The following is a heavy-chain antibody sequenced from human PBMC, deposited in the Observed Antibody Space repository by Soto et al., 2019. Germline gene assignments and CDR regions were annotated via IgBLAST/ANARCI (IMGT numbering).Heavy chain of an antibody. D-gene: IGHD3-22*01. CDR2: ISYDGSNK. CDR1: GFTFSSYG. V-gene: IGHV3-30*18. J-gene: IGHJ4*02. CDR3: AKPPYYYDSSGQPQMGY. Sequence: GGSLRLSCAASGFTFSSYGMHWVRQAPGKGLEWVAVISYDGSNKYYADSVKGRFTISRDNSKNTLYLQMNSLRAEDTAVYYFAKPPYYYDSSGQPQMGYWGQGTLVTVSS.